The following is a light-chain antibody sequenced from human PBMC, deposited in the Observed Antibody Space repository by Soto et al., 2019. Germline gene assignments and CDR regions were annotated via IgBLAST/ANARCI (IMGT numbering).Light chain of an antibody. Sequence: IVMTQSPATLSVSPGERATLSCRASQSVSSNLAWYQQTPGQAPRLLIYGASTRATGIPARFSGSGSGTEFTLTISSLQSEDFAVYYCQQYNNWPLMYTFGQGTKLEIK. V-gene: IGKV3-15*01. CDR2: GAS. J-gene: IGKJ2*01. CDR3: QQYNNWPLMYT. CDR1: QSVSSN.